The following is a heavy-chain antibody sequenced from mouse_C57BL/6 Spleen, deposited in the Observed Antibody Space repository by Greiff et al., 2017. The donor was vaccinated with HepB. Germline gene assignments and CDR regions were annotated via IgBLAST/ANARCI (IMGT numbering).Heavy chain of an antibody. CDR3: ARDRDDYGGAWFAY. J-gene: IGHJ3*01. V-gene: IGHV1-76*01. CDR2: IYPGRGNT. D-gene: IGHD2-4*01. Sequence: QVQLQQSGAELVRPGASVKLSCKASGYTFTDYYINWVKQRPGQGLEWIARIYPGRGNTYYNEKFKGKATLTAEKSSSTAYMQLSSLTSEDSAVYFCARDRDDYGGAWFAYWGQGTLVTVSA. CDR1: GYTFTDYY.